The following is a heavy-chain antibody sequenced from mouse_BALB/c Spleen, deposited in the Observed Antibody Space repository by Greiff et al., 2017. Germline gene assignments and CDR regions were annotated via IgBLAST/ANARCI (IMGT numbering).Heavy chain of an antibody. D-gene: IGHD1-1*01. V-gene: IGHV1-7*01. CDR1: GYTFTSYW. J-gene: IGHJ4*01. Sequence: QVQLKESGAELAKPGASVKMSCKASGYTFTSYWMHWVKQRPGQGLEWIGYINPSTGYTEYNQKFKDKATLTADKSSSTAYMQLSSLTSEDSAVYYCARPCIYYGSSPYYAMDYWGQGTSVTVSS. CDR3: ARPCIYYGSSPYYAMDY. CDR2: INPSTGYT.